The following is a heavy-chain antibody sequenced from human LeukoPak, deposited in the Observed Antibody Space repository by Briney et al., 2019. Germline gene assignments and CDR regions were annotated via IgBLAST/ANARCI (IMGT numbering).Heavy chain of an antibody. J-gene: IGHJ4*02. D-gene: IGHD3-22*01. CDR1: GDSISSGTYY. V-gene: IGHV4-61*02. CDR2: IYTSGST. CDR3: ARSILRYYYNASGYYPYYFDY. Sequence: PSETLSLTCTVSGDSISSGTYYWSWIRQPAGKGLEWIGRIYTSGSTNYNPSLKSRVTISVDTSKNQFSLALRSVTAADTAVYYCARSILRYYYNASGYYPYYFDYWGQGMLVTVSS.